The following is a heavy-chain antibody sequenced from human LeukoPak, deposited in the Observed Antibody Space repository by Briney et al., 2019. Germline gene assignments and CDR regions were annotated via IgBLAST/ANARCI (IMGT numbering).Heavy chain of an antibody. V-gene: IGHV3-21*01. J-gene: IGHJ4*02. CDR3: AREFGSYDYVWGSYRYYFDY. CDR2: ISSSSSYI. Sequence: GGSLRLSCAASGFTFSSYSMNWVRQAPGKGLEWVSSISSSSSYIYYADSVKGRFTISRDNAKNSLYLQMNSLRAEDTAVYYCAREFGSYDYVWGSYRYYFDYWGQGTLVTVSS. CDR1: GFTFSSYS. D-gene: IGHD3-16*02.